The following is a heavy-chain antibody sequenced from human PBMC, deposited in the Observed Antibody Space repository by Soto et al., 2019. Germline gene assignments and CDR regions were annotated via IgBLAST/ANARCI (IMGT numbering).Heavy chain of an antibody. CDR3: ASGSRYSSSWLDY. V-gene: IGHV4-34*01. Sequence: PSETLSLTCAVYGGSFSGYYWSWIRQPPGKGLEWIGEINHSGSTNYNPSLKGRVTISVDTSKNQFSLKLSSVTAADTAVYYCASGSRYSSSWLDYWGQGTLVTVSS. CDR2: INHSGST. D-gene: IGHD6-13*01. CDR1: GGSFSGYY. J-gene: IGHJ4*02.